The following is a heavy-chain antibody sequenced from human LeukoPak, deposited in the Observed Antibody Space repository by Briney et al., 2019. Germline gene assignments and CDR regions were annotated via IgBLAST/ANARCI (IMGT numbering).Heavy chain of an antibody. V-gene: IGHV3-23*01. CDR3: AKSGGSSGYYSPFDS. Sequence: GGSLRLSCTASGFTFSRCAMSWVRQAPGKGLEWVLTIVGGGDTTYYADSVKGRFTISRDNSKNTLYVQLNRLRAEDTAVYYCAKSGGSSGYYSPFDSWGQGTLVTVSS. D-gene: IGHD3-22*01. CDR1: GFTFSRCA. CDR2: IVGGGDTT. J-gene: IGHJ4*02.